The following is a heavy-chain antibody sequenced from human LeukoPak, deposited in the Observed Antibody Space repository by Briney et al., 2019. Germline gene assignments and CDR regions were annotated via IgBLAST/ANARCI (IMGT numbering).Heavy chain of an antibody. CDR3: ARVHRGYSYGRLDY. D-gene: IGHD5-18*01. CDR1: GFMFSNYW. V-gene: IGHV3-7*02. CDR2: IKEDGSEK. Sequence: GGSLRLSCAASGFMFSNYWMSWVRQAPGKGLEWVANIKEDGSEKQYVDSVKGRFTISRDNAKNSLYLEMNSLRDEDTAVYYCARVHRGYSYGRLDYWGQGTLVTVSS. J-gene: IGHJ4*02.